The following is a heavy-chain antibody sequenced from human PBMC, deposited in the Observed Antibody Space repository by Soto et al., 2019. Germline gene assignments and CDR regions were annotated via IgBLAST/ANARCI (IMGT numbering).Heavy chain of an antibody. CDR2: IKSKTDGGTT. V-gene: IGHV3-15*01. D-gene: IGHD6-13*01. J-gene: IGHJ5*02. CDR3: TTDEALELSSSWYGWFDP. Sequence: GGSLRLSCAASGFTFSNAWMSWVRQAPGKGLEWVGRIKSKTDGGTTDYAAPVKGRFTISRDDSKNTLYLQMNSLKTEDTAVYYCTTDEALELSSSWYGWFDPWGQGTLVTVSS. CDR1: GFTFSNAW.